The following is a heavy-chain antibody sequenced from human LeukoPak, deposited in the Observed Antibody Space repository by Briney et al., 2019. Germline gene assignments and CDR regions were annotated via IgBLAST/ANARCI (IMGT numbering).Heavy chain of an antibody. D-gene: IGHD5-24*01. CDR3: TTDLSFRNVEMSFIRENTFDM. Sequence: GGSVRLSCAASGFTFSKAWMTWVRQAPGKGLEWVGRIKDGSGATDYAAPVKGRFTISRDDSKNTLYLQMSSLKTEDTAVYYCTTDLSFRNVEMSFIRENTFDMWGQGKIDTVSS. CDR2: IKDGSGAT. V-gene: IGHV3-15*01. J-gene: IGHJ3*02. CDR1: GFTFSKAW.